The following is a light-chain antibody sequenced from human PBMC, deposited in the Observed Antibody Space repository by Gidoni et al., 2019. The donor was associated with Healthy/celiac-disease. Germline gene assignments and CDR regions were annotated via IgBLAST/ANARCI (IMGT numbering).Light chain of an antibody. CDR3: QQYDNLPPMCS. CDR1: HDISNY. V-gene: IGKV1-33*01. Sequence: DIQMTQSPSSLSASVGDRVTITCQASHDISNYLNWYQQKPGKAPKLLIYDASNLETGVPSRFSGSGSGTDFTFTISSLQPEDIATYYCQQYDNLPPMCSFGQGTKLEIK. CDR2: DAS. J-gene: IGKJ2*04.